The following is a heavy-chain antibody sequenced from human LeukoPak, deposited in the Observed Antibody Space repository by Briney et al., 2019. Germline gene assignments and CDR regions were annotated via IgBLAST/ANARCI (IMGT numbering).Heavy chain of an antibody. J-gene: IGHJ4*02. CDR2: IYYSGST. V-gene: IGHV4-30-4*08. CDR1: GGSISSGDYY. Sequence: PSQTLSLTCTVSGGSISSGDYYWGWIRQPPGKGLEWIGYIYYSGSTYYNPSLKSRVTNSVDTSKNQFSLMLSSVTAADTAVYNSARASSGYYYPSDYWGQGTLVTVSS. CDR3: ARASSGYYYPSDY. D-gene: IGHD3-22*01.